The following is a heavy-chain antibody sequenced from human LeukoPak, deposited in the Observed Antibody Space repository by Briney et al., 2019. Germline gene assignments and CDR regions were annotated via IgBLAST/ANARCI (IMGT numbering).Heavy chain of an antibody. Sequence: GGSLRLSCAASGFTFSSYSMNWVRQAPGKGLEWVSSISSSSGYIYYADSVKGRFTISRDNAKNSLYLQMNSLRAEDTAVYYCARDPMYGLSWGQGTLVTVSS. CDR3: ARDPMYGLS. D-gene: IGHD3-10*02. CDR2: ISSSSGYI. J-gene: IGHJ4*02. CDR1: GFTFSSYS. V-gene: IGHV3-21*01.